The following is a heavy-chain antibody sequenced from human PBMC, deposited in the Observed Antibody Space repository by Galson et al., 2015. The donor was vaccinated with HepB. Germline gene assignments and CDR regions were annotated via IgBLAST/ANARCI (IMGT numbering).Heavy chain of an antibody. D-gene: IGHD2-2*01. J-gene: IGHJ4*02. CDR3: ARDPLGYCSSTSCYGIDY. CDR1: GFTFSSYS. Sequence: SLRLSCAASGFTFSSYSMNWVRQAPGKGLEWVAVIWYDGSNKYYADSVKGRFTISRDNSKNTLYLQMNSLRAEDTAVYYCARDPLGYCSSTSCYGIDYWGQGTLVTVSS. V-gene: IGHV3-33*08. CDR2: IWYDGSNK.